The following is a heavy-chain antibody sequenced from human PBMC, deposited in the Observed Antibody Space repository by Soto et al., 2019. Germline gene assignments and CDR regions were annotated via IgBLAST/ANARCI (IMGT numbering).Heavy chain of an antibody. CDR1: GFPLSTYG. Sequence: GGSLRLSCAASGFPLSTYGMTWVRQAPGKGLEWVSAITGTGGNTYYVDSVKGRFTSSRDNSKNMLYLQVNSLRVENTAVYYCARIRGYWYGLDVWGQGTTVTVSS. CDR2: ITGTGGNT. J-gene: IGHJ6*02. V-gene: IGHV3-23*01. CDR3: ARIRGYWYGLDV.